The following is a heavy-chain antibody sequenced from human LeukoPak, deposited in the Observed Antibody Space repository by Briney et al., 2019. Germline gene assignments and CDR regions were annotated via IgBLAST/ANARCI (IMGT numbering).Heavy chain of an antibody. CDR3: AREDYYDSSGYSLFDY. Sequence: WVKVSCKASAGTFSSNSISWVRQAPGRGLEWVGGAITIFGTRNYAQKVQGRVTITRDKATSKTYMELSSLRSEDTAVDYCAREDYYDSSGYSLFDYWGQGTLVTVSS. V-gene: IGHV1-69*05. CDR2: AITIFGTR. D-gene: IGHD3-22*01. J-gene: IGHJ4*02. CDR1: AGTFSSNS.